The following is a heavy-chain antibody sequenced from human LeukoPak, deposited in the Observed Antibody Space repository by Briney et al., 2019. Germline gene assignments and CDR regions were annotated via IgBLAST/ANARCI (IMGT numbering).Heavy chain of an antibody. CDR3: ARDRSVADTSLSY. CDR1: GGSISSGSYY. D-gene: IGHD6-19*01. Sequence: SETLSLTCTVSGGSISSGSYYWSWIRQPAGKGLEWIGRIYTSGSTNYNPSLKSRVTISADTSKNQFSLKLSSVTAADTAVYYCARDRSVADTSLSYWGQGTLVTVSS. V-gene: IGHV4-61*02. J-gene: IGHJ4*02. CDR2: IYTSGST.